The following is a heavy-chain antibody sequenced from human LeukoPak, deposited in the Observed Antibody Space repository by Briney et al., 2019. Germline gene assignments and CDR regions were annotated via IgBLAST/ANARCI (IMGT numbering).Heavy chain of an antibody. Sequence: SGGSPRFSCEASGFTFGTNGMTGVGRVPGKGLEWVANIKPDGSQIYYVDSVKGRFTISRDNAKNSLYLQMNSLRAEDTAVYYCARDLNWETYWGQGTLVTVSS. CDR3: ARDLNWETY. CDR1: GFTFGTNG. CDR2: IKPDGSQI. V-gene: IGHV3-7*01. D-gene: IGHD1-1*01. J-gene: IGHJ4*02.